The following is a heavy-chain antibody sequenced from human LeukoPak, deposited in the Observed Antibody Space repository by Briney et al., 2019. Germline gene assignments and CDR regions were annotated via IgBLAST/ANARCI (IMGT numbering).Heavy chain of an antibody. CDR2: VYYSGST. J-gene: IGHJ5*02. CDR3: ARELDGNGGWFDP. Sequence: PSETLSLTCTVSGDSISDFYWSWIRQSQEKGLEWIGEVYYSGSTHYNPSLKSRVTISVDTSKNQFSLSLGSVTAADTAVYYCARELDGNGGWFDPWGQGTVVTVSA. CDR1: GDSISDFY. V-gene: IGHV4-59*01. D-gene: IGHD5-24*01.